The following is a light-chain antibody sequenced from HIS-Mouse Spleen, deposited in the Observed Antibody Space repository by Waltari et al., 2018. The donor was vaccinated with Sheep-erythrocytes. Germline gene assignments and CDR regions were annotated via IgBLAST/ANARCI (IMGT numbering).Light chain of an antibody. J-gene: IGKJ2*01. CDR2: AAS. CDR1: QSISSY. CDR3: KQSYSTPYT. Sequence: DIQMTQSPSSLSASVGDRVTITCPASQSISSYLNWYQQKPGKAPKLLIYAASSLQSGVLSRFSVSGSGTDLTLTISSLQPEDCATYYCKQSYSTPYTLGQGTKLEIK. V-gene: IGKV1-39*01.